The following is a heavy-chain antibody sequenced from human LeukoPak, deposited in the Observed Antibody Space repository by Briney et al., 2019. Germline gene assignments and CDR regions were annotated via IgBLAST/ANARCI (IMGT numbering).Heavy chain of an antibody. CDR3: ARQVTFGYAYAYYFDY. D-gene: IGHD3-16*01. CDR1: GGSISSGGYY. CDR2: IYYSGST. J-gene: IGHJ4*02. V-gene: IGHV4-31*03. Sequence: SETLSLTCTVSGGSISSGGYYWSWIRQHPGKGLEWIGYIYYSGSTYYSPSLKSRVTISVDTSKNQFSLRLSSVTAADTAVYYCARQVTFGYAYAYYFDYWGQGTLVTVSS.